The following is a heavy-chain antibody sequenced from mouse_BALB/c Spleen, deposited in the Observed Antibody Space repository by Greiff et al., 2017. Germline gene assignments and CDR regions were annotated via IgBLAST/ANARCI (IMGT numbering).Heavy chain of an antibody. J-gene: IGHJ4*01. Sequence: QVQLKQPGAELVRPGASVKLSCKASGYTFTSYDINWVKQRPGQGLEWIGWIYPGDGSTKYNEKFKGKATLTADKSSSTAYMQLSSLTSENSAVYFCARGDYAMDYWGQGTSVTVSS. CDR1: GYTFTSYD. CDR3: ARGDYAMDY. CDR2: IYPGDGST. V-gene: IGHV1S56*01.